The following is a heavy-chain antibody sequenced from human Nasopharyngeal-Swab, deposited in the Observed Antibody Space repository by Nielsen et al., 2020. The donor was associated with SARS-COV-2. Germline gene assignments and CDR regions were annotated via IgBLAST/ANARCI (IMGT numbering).Heavy chain of an antibody. CDR2: ISYDGSNA. V-gene: IGHV3-30-3*01. CDR3: ARDSRRYCSSTSCYMGNWFDP. Sequence: VRQAPGKGLEWVAVISYDGSNAYYADSVKGRFTISRDNSENTLYLQVNSLRTEDTAVYYCARDSRRYCSSTSCYMGNWFDPWGQGTLVPSPQ. J-gene: IGHJ5*02. D-gene: IGHD2-2*02.